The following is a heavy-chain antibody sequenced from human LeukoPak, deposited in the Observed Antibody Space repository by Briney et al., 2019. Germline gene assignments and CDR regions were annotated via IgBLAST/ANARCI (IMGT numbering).Heavy chain of an antibody. CDR2: IYYSGST. Sequence: SETLSLTCTVSGASISSNSYYWGWIRQPPEKGLEWIGNIYYSGSTYYNPSLKSRVTISVDTSKNQFSLKLTSVTAADTAVYHCARLAPNSGNDHPETFDYWGQGTLVTVSS. D-gene: IGHD5-12*01. CDR1: GASISSNSYY. V-gene: IGHV4-39*01. J-gene: IGHJ4*02. CDR3: ARLAPNSGNDHPETFDY.